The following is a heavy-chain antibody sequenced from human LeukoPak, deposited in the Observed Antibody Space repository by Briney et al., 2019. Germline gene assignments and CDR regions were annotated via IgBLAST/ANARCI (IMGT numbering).Heavy chain of an antibody. CDR3: AHLKLWFGEVLPLDY. V-gene: IGHV2-5*02. D-gene: IGHD3-10*01. Sequence: SGPTLVNPTQTLTLTCTFSGFSLSTRGVGVGWIRQPPGKALEWLALIYWDDDKRYSPSLKSRLTITKDTSKKQVVLTMTNMDPVDTATYFCAHLKLWFGEVLPLDYWGQGTLVTVSS. CDR1: GFSLSTRGVG. J-gene: IGHJ4*02. CDR2: IYWDDDK.